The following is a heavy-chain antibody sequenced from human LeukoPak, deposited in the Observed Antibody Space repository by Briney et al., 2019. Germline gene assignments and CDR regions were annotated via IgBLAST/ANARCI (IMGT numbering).Heavy chain of an antibody. V-gene: IGHV4-39*01. CDR3: ARPGARRDYYYMDV. CDR2: IYYSGST. CDR1: GGSISSSSYY. Sequence: SETLSLTCTVSGGSISSSSYYWGWIRQPPGKGLEWIGSIYYSGSTYYNPSLKSRVTISVDTSKNQFSLKLSSVTAADTAVYYCARPGARRDYYYMDVWGKGTTVTVSS. J-gene: IGHJ6*03.